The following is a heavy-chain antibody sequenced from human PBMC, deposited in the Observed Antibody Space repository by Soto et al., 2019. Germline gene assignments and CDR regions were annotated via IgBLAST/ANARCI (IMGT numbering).Heavy chain of an antibody. CDR3: AKDEYYYSRSGYYIFDS. J-gene: IGHJ4*02. Sequence: GESLKISCKGSGYSFTSYWIGWVRQMPGKGLEWMGIIYPGDSDTRYSPSFQGQVTISADKSISTAYLQWSSLKASDTALYYCAKDEYYYSRSGYYIFDSWGQGTLVTVSS. V-gene: IGHV5-51*01. CDR2: IYPGDSDT. D-gene: IGHD3-22*01. CDR1: GYSFTSYW.